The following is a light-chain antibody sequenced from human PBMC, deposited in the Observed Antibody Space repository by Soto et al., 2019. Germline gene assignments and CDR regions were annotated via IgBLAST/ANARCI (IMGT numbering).Light chain of an antibody. CDR1: QSIGNS. V-gene: IGKV3-20*01. Sequence: EIVLTQSPATMSLSPGDRATLSCRASQSIGNSLAWYQQKRGQPPRLLIYDASSRATGIPARFSGSGSGTDFTLTISSLEPEDFAMYYCQQYGGSPWTFGQGTKVDI. CDR2: DAS. J-gene: IGKJ1*01. CDR3: QQYGGSPWT.